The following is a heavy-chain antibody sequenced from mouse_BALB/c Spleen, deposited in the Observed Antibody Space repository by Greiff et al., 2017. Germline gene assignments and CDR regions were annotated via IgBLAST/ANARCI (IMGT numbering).Heavy chain of an antibody. D-gene: IGHD2-10*01. J-gene: IGHJ2*01. CDR3: ARGRLPYYFDY. CDR1: GFTFSSYA. Sequence: EVQRVESGGGLVKPGGSLKLSCAASGFTFSSYAMSWVRQTPEKRLEWVASISSGGSTYYPDSVKGRFTISRDNARNILYLQMSSLRSEDTAMYYCARGRLPYYFDYWGQGTTLTVSS. V-gene: IGHV5-6-5*01. CDR2: ISSGGST.